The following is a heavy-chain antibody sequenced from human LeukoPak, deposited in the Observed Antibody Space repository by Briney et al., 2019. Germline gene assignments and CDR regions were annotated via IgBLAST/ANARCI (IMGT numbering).Heavy chain of an antibody. V-gene: IGHV4-38-2*02. CDR1: GYTVETGYY. CDR2: IYRSATT. Sequence: SETLSLTCTVSGYTVETGYYWAWLRQPPGKGLEWIGSIYRSATTYYNPSLKSRVAISLDRSKNEFSLKLTSVTAADTAVYYCARQGYCTSGSCYAGSKFDPWGQGTLVIVSS. CDR3: ARQGYCTSGSCYAGSKFDP. D-gene: IGHD2-2*01. J-gene: IGHJ5*02.